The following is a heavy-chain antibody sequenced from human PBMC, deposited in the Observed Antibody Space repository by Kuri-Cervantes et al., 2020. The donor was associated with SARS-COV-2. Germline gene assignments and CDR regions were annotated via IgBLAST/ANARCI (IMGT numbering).Heavy chain of an antibody. CDR3: ARGIWIGSYFDY. D-gene: IGHD3-3*01. V-gene: IGHV4-4*02. Sequence: THSLTCDVSGRSISRGNWWNWIRQPPGKGLEWIGEIYHSGTTNYNPSLESRVTISVDNSKRQLALDLSPVTAADTAVYYCARGIWIGSYFDYWGQGTLVTVSS. J-gene: IGHJ4*02. CDR1: GRSISRGNW. CDR2: IYHSGTT.